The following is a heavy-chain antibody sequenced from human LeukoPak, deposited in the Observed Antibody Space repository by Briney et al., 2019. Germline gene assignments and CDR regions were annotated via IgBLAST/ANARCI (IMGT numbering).Heavy chain of an antibody. V-gene: IGHV4-34*01. CDR3: ARVGRAVAGTRTVSFDY. D-gene: IGHD6-19*01. J-gene: IGHJ4*02. Sequence: GSLTPSCAASGFTSSDYYASWIRQPPGKGLEWIGEINQSGSTNYNPSLKSRVTISVDTSKNQFSLKLSSVTAADTAVYYCARVGRAVAGTRTVSFDYWGQGALVSVSS. CDR2: INQSGST. CDR1: GFTSSDYY.